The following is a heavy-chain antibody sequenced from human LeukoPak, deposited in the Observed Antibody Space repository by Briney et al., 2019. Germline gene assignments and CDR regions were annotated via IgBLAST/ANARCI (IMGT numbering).Heavy chain of an antibody. V-gene: IGHV3-23*01. CDR1: GFTFSSYA. CDR3: AKGNVRRIAVAGTPFDY. D-gene: IGHD6-19*01. Sequence: PGGSLRLSCAASGFTFSSYAMRWVRQAPGKGLEWVSAISGSGGTTYYTDSVKGRFTISRDNSKNTLYLQMNGLIAEDTAVYYCAKGNVRRIAVAGTPFDYWGQGTLVTVSS. J-gene: IGHJ4*02. CDR2: ISGSGGTT.